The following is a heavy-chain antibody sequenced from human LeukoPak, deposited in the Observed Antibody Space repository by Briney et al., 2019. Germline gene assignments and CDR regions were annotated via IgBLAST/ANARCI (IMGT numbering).Heavy chain of an antibody. CDR2: LYYSGST. J-gene: IGHJ4*02. Sequence: SETLSLTCTVSGGSISSSSYYWGWIRQPPGKGLEWIGSLYYSGSTYYNPSLKSRVTISVDTSKNQFSLRLSSVTAADTAVYYCVFHCSSTSCYGDYWGQGTLVTVSS. D-gene: IGHD2-2*01. V-gene: IGHV4-39*01. CDR1: GGSISSSSYY. CDR3: VFHCSSTSCYGDY.